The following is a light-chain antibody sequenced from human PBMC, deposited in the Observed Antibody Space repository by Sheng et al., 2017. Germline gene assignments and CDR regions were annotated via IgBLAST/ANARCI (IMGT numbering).Light chain of an antibody. V-gene: IGKV3-15*01. J-gene: IGKJ1*01. CDR3: QQYNDWPPWT. Sequence: EIVMTQFPAALSVSPGERATLSCRASQNVNNNLAWYQQKPGQAPRLLIYGASTRATGFPVRFSGSGSGTEFTLTISSLQSEDSAIYYCQQYNDWPPWTFGQGTKVEIK. CDR2: GAS. CDR1: QNVNNN.